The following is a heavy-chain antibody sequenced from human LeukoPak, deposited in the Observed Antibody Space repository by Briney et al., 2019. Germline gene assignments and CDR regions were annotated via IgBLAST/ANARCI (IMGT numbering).Heavy chain of an antibody. D-gene: IGHD3-3*01. CDR3: ARHRRNDFWSGLGYYYMDV. V-gene: IGHV4-59*08. CDR1: GGSIDSYY. Sequence: SETLSLTCTVSGGSIDSYYWSWIRQPPGKGLEWIGYLTNSGSTKYNPSLNSRVTLSEDTSRNQVSLKLKYVTAADTAVYFCARHRRNDFWSGLGYYYMDVWGTGTTVTVSS. CDR2: LTNSGST. J-gene: IGHJ6*03.